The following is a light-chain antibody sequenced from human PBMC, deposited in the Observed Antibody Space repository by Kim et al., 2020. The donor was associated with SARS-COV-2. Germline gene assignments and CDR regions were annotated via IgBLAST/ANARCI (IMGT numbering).Light chain of an antibody. CDR2: DVS. Sequence: QSALTQPASVSGSPGQSITISCTGTSSDVGGYNFVSWYQQHPGKAPKLMIYDVSKRPSGVSTRFSGSKSGNTASLTISGLQAEDEADYYCSSCTSSNTYVFGAGTKVTV. CDR1: SSDVGGYNF. CDR3: SSCTSSNTYV. J-gene: IGLJ1*01. V-gene: IGLV2-14*03.